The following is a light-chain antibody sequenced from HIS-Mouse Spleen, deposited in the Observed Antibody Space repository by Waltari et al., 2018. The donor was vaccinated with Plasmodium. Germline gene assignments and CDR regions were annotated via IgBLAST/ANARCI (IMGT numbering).Light chain of an antibody. J-gene: IGKJ3*01. CDR1: QDISNY. V-gene: IGKV1-33*01. Sequence: DIQMTQSPSSLSTSVGDRLTITCQASQDISNYLNWYKQKPGKAPKLMIYDASNLETGVPSRFSGSGSGTDFTFTISSLQPEDIATYYCQQYDNLPPLFTFGPGTKVDIK. CDR2: DAS. CDR3: QQYDNLPPLFT.